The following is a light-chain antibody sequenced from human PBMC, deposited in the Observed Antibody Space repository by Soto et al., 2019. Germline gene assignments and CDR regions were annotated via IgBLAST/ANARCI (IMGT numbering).Light chain of an antibody. V-gene: IGLV1-44*01. J-gene: IGLJ2*01. CDR1: SSNIGSNP. Sequence: SVLTQPPSASGTPGLRATFSCSGSSSNIGSNPVSWYQLLPGTAPKLLIYDNERPSGVPDRFSGSKSGTSASLAISGLQSEDEADYYCAAWDASLNGVVFGGGTKLTVL. CDR3: AAWDASLNGVV. CDR2: DN.